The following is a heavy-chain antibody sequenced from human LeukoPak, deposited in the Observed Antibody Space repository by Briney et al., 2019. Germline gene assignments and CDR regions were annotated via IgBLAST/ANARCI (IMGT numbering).Heavy chain of an antibody. V-gene: IGHV1-2*02. J-gene: IGHJ5*02. CDR3: ARDLTIAAAGTWFDP. CDR1: GYTFTGYY. CDR2: INPNSGGT. Sequence: ASVKVSCKASGYTFTGYYMHWVRQAPGQGLEWMGWINPNSGGTNYAQKFQGRVTMTRDTSISTAYMELSRLRSDDTAVYYCARDLTIAAAGTWFDPWGQGTLVTASS. D-gene: IGHD6-13*01.